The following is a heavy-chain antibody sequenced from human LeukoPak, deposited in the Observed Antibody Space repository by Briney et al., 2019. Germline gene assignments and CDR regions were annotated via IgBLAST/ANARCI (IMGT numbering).Heavy chain of an antibody. D-gene: IGHD5-24*01. Sequence: GGSLRLSCAASGFTFGNYAMTWVRQAPGKGLEWVSVISVSGSTTYIADSVKGRFTISRDNSKNTLYLQMNSLRAEDTAVYYCAKVGTRDDYNLDYWGQGTLVTVSS. CDR2: ISVSGSTT. J-gene: IGHJ4*02. V-gene: IGHV3-23*01. CDR3: AKVGTRDDYNLDY. CDR1: GFTFGNYA.